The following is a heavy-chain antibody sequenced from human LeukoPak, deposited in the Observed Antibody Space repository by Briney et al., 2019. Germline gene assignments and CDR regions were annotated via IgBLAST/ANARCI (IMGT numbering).Heavy chain of an antibody. D-gene: IGHD6-6*01. J-gene: IGHJ4*02. Sequence: GGSLRLSCAASGFTFSSYWMSWVRQARGKGLEWVANIKQDGSEKYYVDSVKGPFTISRDNAKNSLYLQMNSLRAEDTAVYYCARGPNSNWSGLDFWGQGTLLTVSS. CDR1: GFTFSSYW. CDR3: ARGPNSNWSGLDF. V-gene: IGHV3-7*03. CDR2: IKQDGSEK.